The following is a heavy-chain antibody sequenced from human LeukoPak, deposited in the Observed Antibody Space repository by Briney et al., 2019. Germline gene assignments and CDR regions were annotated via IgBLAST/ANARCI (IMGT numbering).Heavy chain of an antibody. D-gene: IGHD5-24*01. CDR3: ASLLRRDGYNPDY. Sequence: SQTLSLTCTVSGGSISSGGYYWSWIRQHPGKGLEWIGYIYYSGSTYYNPSFKSRVTISVDTSKNQFSLKLSSVTAADTAVYYCASLLRRDGYNPDYWGQGTLVTVSS. V-gene: IGHV4-31*03. CDR2: IYYSGST. J-gene: IGHJ4*02. CDR1: GGSISSGGYY.